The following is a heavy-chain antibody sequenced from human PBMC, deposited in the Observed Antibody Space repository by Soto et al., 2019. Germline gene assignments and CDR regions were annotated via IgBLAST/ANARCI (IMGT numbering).Heavy chain of an antibody. Sequence: SEILSLTCTVSGGSISRYYWTWIRQPPGKGLEWIGNIHYTGSTNYNPSLKSRVTISLGTSKSQFSLKLSSVTAADTAVYYCARDLSISSTDGPLDPWGHGTLVTVSS. J-gene: IGHJ5*02. V-gene: IGHV4-59*01. CDR3: ARDLSISSTDGPLDP. D-gene: IGHD6-6*01. CDR1: GGSISRYY. CDR2: IHYTGST.